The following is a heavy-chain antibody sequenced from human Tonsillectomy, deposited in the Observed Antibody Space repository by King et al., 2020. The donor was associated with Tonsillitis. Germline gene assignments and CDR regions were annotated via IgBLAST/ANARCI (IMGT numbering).Heavy chain of an antibody. CDR2: IYPGDSDT. Sequence: QLVQSGAEVKKPGESLKISCQGTGYSFTNYWIGWVRQMPGKGLEWMGIIYPGDSDTRYGPSFQGQVPISADKSISTAYLQWSGLKASDTAMYYCARHKSYYGSGSYFAEIDYWGQGTLLTVSS. CDR3: ARHKSYYGSGSYFAEIDY. J-gene: IGHJ4*01. CDR1: GYSFTNYW. D-gene: IGHD3-10*01. V-gene: IGHV5-51*01.